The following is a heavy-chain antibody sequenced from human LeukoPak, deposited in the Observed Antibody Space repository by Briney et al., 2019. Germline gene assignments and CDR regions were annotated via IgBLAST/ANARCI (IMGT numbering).Heavy chain of an antibody. Sequence: GGSLRLSCTASGFPFIEYSMNWVRQAPGKGLEWISYIGIDSGNTKYADSVRGRFTIATDKAKNSLYLQMNSLRVEDTAVYYCARDHNYAFDNWGQGTLVSVAS. V-gene: IGHV3-48*01. CDR1: GFPFIEYS. J-gene: IGHJ4*02. D-gene: IGHD1-1*01. CDR3: ARDHNYAFDN. CDR2: IGIDSGNT.